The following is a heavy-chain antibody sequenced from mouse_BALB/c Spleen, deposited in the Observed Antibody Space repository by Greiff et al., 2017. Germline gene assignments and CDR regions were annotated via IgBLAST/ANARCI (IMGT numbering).Heavy chain of an antibody. CDR3: ARVGSYAMDY. Sequence: EVQLVESGGGLVQPGGSRKLSCAASGFTFSSFGMHWVRQAPEKGLEWVAYISSGSSTIYYADTVKGRFTISRDNPKNTLFLQMTSLRSEDTAMYYCARVGSYAMDYWGQGTSVTVSS. CDR1: GFTFSSFG. D-gene: IGHD1-1*01. J-gene: IGHJ4*01. V-gene: IGHV5-17*02. CDR2: ISSGSSTI.